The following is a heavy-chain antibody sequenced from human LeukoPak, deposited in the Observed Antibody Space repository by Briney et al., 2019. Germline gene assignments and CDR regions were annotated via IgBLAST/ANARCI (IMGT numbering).Heavy chain of an antibody. CDR1: GFTFSSYG. V-gene: IGHV3-33*01. CDR2: IWYDGSNK. D-gene: IGHD3-10*01. J-gene: IGHJ3*02. Sequence: GGSLRLSCAASGFTFSSYGMHWVRQAPGKGLEWVAVIWYDGSNKYYADSVKGRFTISRDNSKNTLYLQMNGLRAEDTAVYYCARDKGNPYGSAYDAFDIWGQGTMVTVSS. CDR3: ARDKGNPYGSAYDAFDI.